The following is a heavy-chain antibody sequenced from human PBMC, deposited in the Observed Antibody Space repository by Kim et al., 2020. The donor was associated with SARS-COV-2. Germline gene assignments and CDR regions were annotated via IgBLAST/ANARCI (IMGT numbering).Heavy chain of an antibody. V-gene: IGHV4-59*08. CDR2: IYYSGST. Sequence: SETLSLTCTVSGGSISSYYWSWIRQPPGKGLEWIGYIYYSGSTNYNPSLKSRVTISVDTSKNQFSLKLSSVTAADTAVYYCARRLTYDSSGYHYWYFDLWGRGTLVTVSS. J-gene: IGHJ2*01. D-gene: IGHD3-22*01. CDR3: ARRLTYDSSGYHYWYFDL. CDR1: GGSISSYY.